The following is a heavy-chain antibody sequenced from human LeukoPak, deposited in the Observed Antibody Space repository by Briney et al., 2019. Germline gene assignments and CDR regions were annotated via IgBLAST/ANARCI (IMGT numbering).Heavy chain of an antibody. D-gene: IGHD2-15*01. J-gene: IGHJ4*02. CDR3: AHRHRMPHFDY. Sequence: SGPTLVKPTQTLTLTCTFSGFSLSTSGVGVGWIRQPPGKALEWLALIYWNDDKRYSPSLKSRLTITKDTSKNQVVLTMTNMDRVDTATYYCAHRHRMPHFDYWGQGTLVTVSS. V-gene: IGHV2-5*01. CDR2: IYWNDDK. CDR1: GFSLSTSGVG.